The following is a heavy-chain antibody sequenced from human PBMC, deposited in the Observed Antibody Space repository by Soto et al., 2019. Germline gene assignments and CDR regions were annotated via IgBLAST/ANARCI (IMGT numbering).Heavy chain of an antibody. D-gene: IGHD6-19*01. CDR3: AKEDGSGWSHGLYYFDY. CDR2: ISGSGGST. Sequence: EVQLLESGGGLVQPGGSLRLSCAASGFTFSSYAMSWVRQAPGKGLEWVSAISGSGGSTYYADSVKGRFTIPRDNSKHTLYLQMNSLRAEGTAVYYCAKEDGSGWSHGLYYFDYGGQGTLVTVSS. V-gene: IGHV3-23*01. CDR1: GFTFSSYA. J-gene: IGHJ4*02.